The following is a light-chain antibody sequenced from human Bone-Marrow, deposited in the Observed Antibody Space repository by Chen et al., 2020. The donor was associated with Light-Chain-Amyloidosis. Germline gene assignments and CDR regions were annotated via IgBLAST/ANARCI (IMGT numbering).Light chain of an antibody. Sequence: SYELTQPPSVSVSPGQTARITCSGDDLPTKYAYWYQQKPGQAPVLVIHRDTERPSGISERFSGSSSATTATLTISGVQAEDEADYHCQSAESSGTYEVIFGGGTKLTVL. J-gene: IGLJ2*01. V-gene: IGLV3-25*03. CDR1: DLPTKY. CDR2: RDT. CDR3: QSAESSGTYEVI.